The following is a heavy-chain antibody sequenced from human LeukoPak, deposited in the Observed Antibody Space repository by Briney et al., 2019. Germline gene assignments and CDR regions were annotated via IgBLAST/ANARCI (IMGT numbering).Heavy chain of an antibody. CDR1: GFTFSSYG. CDR2: IRYDGSNK. J-gene: IGHJ4*02. V-gene: IGHV3-33*01. Sequence: PGGSLRLSCAASGFTFSSYGMHWVRQAPGKGLEWVAVIRYDGSNKYYADSVKGRFTISRDNSKNTLYLQMNSLRAEDTAVYYCAREGMTTVSFDYWGQGTLVTVSS. CDR3: AREGMTTVSFDY. D-gene: IGHD4-17*01.